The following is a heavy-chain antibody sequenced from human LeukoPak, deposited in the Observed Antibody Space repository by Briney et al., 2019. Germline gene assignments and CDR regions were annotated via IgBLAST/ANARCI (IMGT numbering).Heavy chain of an antibody. J-gene: IGHJ4*02. Sequence: GGSLRLSCVASGFIFTDHWMSWVRQPPGKGLEWVANIKEDESAKFYADSVRGRFTISRDNAKNSLYLQMNNLRVEDTAVYYCARAVDVADYWGRGTLVNVSS. D-gene: IGHD3-16*01. CDR2: IKEDESAK. V-gene: IGHV3-7*01. CDR3: ARAVDVADY. CDR1: GFIFTDHW.